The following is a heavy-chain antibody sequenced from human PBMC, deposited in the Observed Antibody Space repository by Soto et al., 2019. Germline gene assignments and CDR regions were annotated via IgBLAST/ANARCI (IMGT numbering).Heavy chain of an antibody. D-gene: IGHD3-3*01. Sequence: GGSLRLSCAASGFTFSSYSMNWVRQAPGKGLEWVSSISSSSSNIYYADSVKGRFTISRDNAKNSLYLQMNSLRAEDTAVYYCARDDFWSGHYFDYWGQGTLVTVSS. J-gene: IGHJ4*02. CDR2: ISSSSSNI. V-gene: IGHV3-21*04. CDR3: ARDDFWSGHYFDY. CDR1: GFTFSSYS.